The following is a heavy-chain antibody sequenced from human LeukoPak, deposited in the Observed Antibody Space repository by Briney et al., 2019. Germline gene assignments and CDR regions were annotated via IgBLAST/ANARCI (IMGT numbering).Heavy chain of an antibody. Sequence: PGGSLRLSCAASGFTFSSYSMNWVRQAPGKGLEWVSSISSSSSYIYYADSVKGRFTISRDNAKNSLYLQMNSLRAEDTAVYYCARDELLWFGEGFSNFDYWGQGTLVTVSS. V-gene: IGHV3-21*01. D-gene: IGHD3-10*01. CDR3: ARDELLWFGEGFSNFDY. CDR1: GFTFSSYS. CDR2: ISSSSSYI. J-gene: IGHJ4*02.